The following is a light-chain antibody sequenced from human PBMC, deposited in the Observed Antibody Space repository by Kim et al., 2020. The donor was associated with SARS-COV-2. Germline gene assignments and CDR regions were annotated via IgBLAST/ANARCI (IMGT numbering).Light chain of an antibody. CDR3: QQYGGSPKA. V-gene: IGKV3D-20*01. CDR1: QTVSSIY. Sequence: SPGESAPLSCGASQTVSSIYLAWYQQKPGLAPRLLICDASTRATGIPDRFSGSGSGTGFTLTVSRLGPEDFAVYYCQQYGGSPKAFGQGTKV. J-gene: IGKJ1*01. CDR2: DAS.